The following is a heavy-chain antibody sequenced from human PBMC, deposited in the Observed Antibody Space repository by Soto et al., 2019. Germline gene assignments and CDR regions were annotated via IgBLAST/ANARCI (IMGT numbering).Heavy chain of an antibody. CDR3: ARDRYYDILTGSVLGGMDV. V-gene: IGHV3-33*01. CDR2: IWYDGSNK. Sequence: QVQLVESGGGVVQPGRSLRLSCAASGFTFSSYGMHWVRQAPGKGLESVAVIWYDGSNKYYAGSVKGRFTISRDNSKNTLYLQMNSLRAEDTAVYYCARDRYYDILTGSVLGGMDVWGQGTTVTVSS. J-gene: IGHJ6*02. D-gene: IGHD3-9*01. CDR1: GFTFSSYG.